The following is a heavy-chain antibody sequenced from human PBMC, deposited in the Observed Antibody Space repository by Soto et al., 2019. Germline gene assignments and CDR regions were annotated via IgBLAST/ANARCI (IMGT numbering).Heavy chain of an antibody. Sequence: ASVKVSCKASGGTFSSYAISWVRQAPGQGLEWMGGIIPIFGTANYAQKFQGRVTITADKSTSTAYMELSSLRSEDTAVYYCARVRERGVVVPAAIRPGGYYYYGMDVWGQGTTVTVSS. D-gene: IGHD2-2*02. CDR2: IIPIFGTA. CDR1: GGTFSSYA. CDR3: ARVRERGVVVPAAIRPGGYYYYGMDV. V-gene: IGHV1-69*06. J-gene: IGHJ6*02.